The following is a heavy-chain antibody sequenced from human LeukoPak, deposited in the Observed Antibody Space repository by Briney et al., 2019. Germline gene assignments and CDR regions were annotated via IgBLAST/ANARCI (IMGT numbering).Heavy chain of an antibody. CDR3: ASLGCSGGSCNVVD. CDR1: GGSITGGSYY. J-gene: IGHJ4*02. CDR2: IYFSGSV. D-gene: IGHD2-15*01. V-gene: IGHV4-61*03. Sequence: PSETLSLTCTVSGGSITGGSYYWAWIRQPPGKGLEWIGHIYFSGSVNYNPSLKSRLTMSIETSKNHFSLKLSSVTAADTAIYYCASLGCSGGSCNVVDWGQGTLVIVSS.